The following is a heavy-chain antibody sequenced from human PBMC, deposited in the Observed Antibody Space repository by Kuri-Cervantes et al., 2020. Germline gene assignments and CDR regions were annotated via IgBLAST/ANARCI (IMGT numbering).Heavy chain of an antibody. J-gene: IGHJ5*02. CDR2: IDSGGSST. Sequence: GGSLRLSCAASGLTISSDWMHWVRQVPGKGLVWVSRIDSGGSSTRCADSVKGRFTISRDNAKNTLYLQMNSLRAEDTAVYYCARVQLGMSGWFDPWGQGTLVTVSS. D-gene: IGHD7-27*01. CDR3: ARVQLGMSGWFDP. CDR1: GLTISSDW. V-gene: IGHV3-74*01.